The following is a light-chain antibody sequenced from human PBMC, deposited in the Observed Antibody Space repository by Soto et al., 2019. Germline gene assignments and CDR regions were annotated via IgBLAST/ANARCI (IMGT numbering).Light chain of an antibody. V-gene: IGKV4-1*01. Sequence: DIVMTQSPDSLAVSLGERATINCKSSQSVLYSSNNKNYLAWYQQKAGQPPKLLIYWASTRESGVPGRFSGSGSWTDFNLTISSLQAEDVAVSYYQQYYSTPRTFGQGTKVEIK. J-gene: IGKJ1*01. CDR1: QSVLYSSNNKNY. CDR2: WAS. CDR3: QQYYSTPRT.